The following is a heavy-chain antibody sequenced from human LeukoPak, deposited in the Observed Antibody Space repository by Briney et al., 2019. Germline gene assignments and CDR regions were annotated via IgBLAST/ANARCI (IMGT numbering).Heavy chain of an antibody. CDR1: GFSSSSFY. J-gene: IGHJ6*03. CDR2: IYYGGST. Sequence: SETLSLTCTVSGFSSSSFYWVWMGHPPGNGLEWSGYIYYGGSTNYNPSLKSGVTISVDTSKNQFSLKLSSVTAAHTAVYYCARAKVGYYYYMDVWGQGTTVTVS. CDR3: ARAKVGYYYYMDV. V-gene: IGHV4-59*08.